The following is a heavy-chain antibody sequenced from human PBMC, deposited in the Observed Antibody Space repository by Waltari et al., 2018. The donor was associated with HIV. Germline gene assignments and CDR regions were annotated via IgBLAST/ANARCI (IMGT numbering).Heavy chain of an antibody. CDR2: INPSGGST. CDR3: ARASISPRWFGSPGDY. J-gene: IGHJ4*02. D-gene: IGHD3-10*01. CDR1: GYTFSSHY. V-gene: IGHV1-46*01. Sequence: QVQVVQSGAEVKKPGASVKVSCKASGYTFSSHYMHWVRQAPGQGLEWMGIINPSGGSTSYAQKFQGRVTMTRDTSTGTVYMELSSLRSEDTAVYYCARASISPRWFGSPGDYWGQGTLVTVSS.